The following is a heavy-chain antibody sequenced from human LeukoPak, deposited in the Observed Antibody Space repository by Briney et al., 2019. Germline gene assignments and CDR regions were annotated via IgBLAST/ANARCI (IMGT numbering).Heavy chain of an antibody. CDR3: ARGRQYQLLSPFDY. CDR1: GGTFSSYA. Sequence: ASVKVSCKASGGTFSSYAISWVRQAPGQGLEWMGGIIPIFGTANYAQKFQGRVTITADESTSTVYMELSSLRSEDTAVYYCARGRQYQLLSPFDYWGQGTLVTVSS. V-gene: IGHV1-69*13. D-gene: IGHD2-2*01. CDR2: IIPIFGTA. J-gene: IGHJ4*02.